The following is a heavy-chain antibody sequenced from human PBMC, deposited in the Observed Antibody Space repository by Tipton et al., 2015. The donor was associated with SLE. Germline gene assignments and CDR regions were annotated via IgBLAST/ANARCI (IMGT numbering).Heavy chain of an antibody. CDR3: ARALAGFYGMDV. J-gene: IGHJ6*02. V-gene: IGHV3-21*06. D-gene: IGHD2-21*01. CDR2: ISGGGGST. CDR1: GFTFRTYS. Sequence: SLRLSCAASGFTFRTYSMAWVRQSPGKGLEWVSLISGGGGSTQYADSVKGRFTISRDNAKNSVFLQMNSLRDEDTAVYYCARALAGFYGMDVWGQGTAVTVSS.